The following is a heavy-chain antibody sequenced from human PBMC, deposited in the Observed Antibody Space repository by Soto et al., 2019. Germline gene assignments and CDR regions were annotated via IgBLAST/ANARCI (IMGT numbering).Heavy chain of an antibody. J-gene: IGHJ6*02. CDR2: IIPIFGTA. CDR1: GGTFSSYA. Sequence: VQLVQSGAEVKKPGSSVKVSCKASGGTFSSYAISWVRQAPGQGLEWMGGIIPIFGTANYAQKFQGRVTITADESTSTAYMELSSLRSEDTAVYYCARYCSGGSCYSNKSYYYYGMDVWGQGTTVTVSS. CDR3: ARYCSGGSCYSNKSYYYYGMDV. V-gene: IGHV1-69*01. D-gene: IGHD2-15*01.